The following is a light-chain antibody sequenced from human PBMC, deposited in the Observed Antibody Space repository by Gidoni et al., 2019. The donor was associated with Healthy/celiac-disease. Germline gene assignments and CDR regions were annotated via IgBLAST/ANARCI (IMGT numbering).Light chain of an antibody. Sequence: QSVLTQPTSVSGTPGQRVTISCSGSSSNIGRNPVNWYQQLPVTAPTLLIYRNNQRPSGVPDRFSGSKSGTSASLAISGLQSEDEADYYSAAWHDSLIGVVFGAGTKLTVL. V-gene: IGLV1-44*01. CDR2: RNN. J-gene: IGLJ2*01. CDR1: SSNIGRNP. CDR3: AAWHDSLIGVV.